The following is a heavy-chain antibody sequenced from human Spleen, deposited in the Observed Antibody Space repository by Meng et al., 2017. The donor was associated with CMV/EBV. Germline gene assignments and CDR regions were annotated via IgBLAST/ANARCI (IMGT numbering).Heavy chain of an antibody. CDR2: IFSNDDK. CDR1: GFSLRNARMG. J-gene: IGHJ4*02. V-gene: IGHV2-26*01. D-gene: IGHD6-13*01. CDR3: ARIRLLYSSSWYVYYFDY. Sequence: SGPTLVHPTETLTLTCTVSGFSLRNARMGVSWIRQPPGKALEWLVHIFSNDDKSYNISLKRRLTISKDTSRSQVVLTRTNMDPVDTATYSCARIRLLYSSSWYVYYFDYWGQGTLVTVSS.